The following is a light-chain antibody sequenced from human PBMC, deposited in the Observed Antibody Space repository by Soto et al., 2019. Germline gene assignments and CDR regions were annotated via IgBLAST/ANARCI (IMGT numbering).Light chain of an antibody. CDR2: GTS. J-gene: IGKJ1*01. Sequence: TQSPGTLSLSPGERATLSCRAVQSVTSIYLAWYQQKPGQAPRLPIYGTSFRASGIPDRFRGSGSGTDFTLTISSLEPEDSAVYYCQDSSTSPWPFGQGTKVEIK. CDR3: QDSSTSPWP. CDR1: QSVTSIY. V-gene: IGKV3-20*01.